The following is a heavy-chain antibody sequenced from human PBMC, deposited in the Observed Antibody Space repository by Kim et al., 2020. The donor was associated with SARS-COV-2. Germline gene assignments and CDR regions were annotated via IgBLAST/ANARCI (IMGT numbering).Heavy chain of an antibody. V-gene: IGHV3-30*04. CDR3: ARDFFKLGNYYYYGRDA. CDR1: GFTFSSYA. D-gene: IGHD7-27*01. J-gene: IGHJ6*02. Sequence: GGSLRLSCAASGFTFSSYAMHWVRQAPGKGLEWVAVISYDGSNKYYADSVKGRFTISRDNSKNTLYLQMNSLRAEDTAVYYCARDFFKLGNYYYYGRDAWGQGTTVTASS. CDR2: ISYDGSNK.